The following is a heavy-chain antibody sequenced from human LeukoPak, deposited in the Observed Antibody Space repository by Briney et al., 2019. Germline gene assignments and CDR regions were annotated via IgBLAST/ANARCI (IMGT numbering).Heavy chain of an antibody. CDR2: IYYSGST. CDR1: GGSISSSSYY. Sequence: PSETLSLTCTVSGGSISSSSYYWGWIRQPPGKGREWIGSIYYSGSTYYNPSLKSRVTISVDTSKNQFSLRLSSVTAADTAVYYCARHHYAVAGTPFDYWGQGTLVPVSS. CDR3: ARHHYAVAGTPFDY. J-gene: IGHJ4*02. V-gene: IGHV4-39*01. D-gene: IGHD6-19*01.